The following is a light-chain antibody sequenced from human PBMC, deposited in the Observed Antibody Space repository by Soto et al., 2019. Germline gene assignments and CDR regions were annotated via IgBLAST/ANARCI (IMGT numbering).Light chain of an antibody. Sequence: QSVLTQPASVSGSPGQSITISCPGTSSDVGGYNSVSWYQQHPGTAPKLMIYEVSNRPSGVSNRFSGSKSGNTASLTISGLQAEDEADYYCSSYTSSSTRVFGTGTKVTVL. CDR3: SSYTSSSTRV. J-gene: IGLJ1*01. CDR1: SSDVGGYNS. CDR2: EVS. V-gene: IGLV2-14*01.